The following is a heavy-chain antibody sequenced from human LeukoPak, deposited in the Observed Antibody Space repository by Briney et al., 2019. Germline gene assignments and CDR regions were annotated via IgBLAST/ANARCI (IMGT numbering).Heavy chain of an antibody. J-gene: IGHJ4*02. D-gene: IGHD3-3*01. Sequence: GGSLRLSCAASGFTFSSCAMSWVRQAPGKGLEWVSIISGSGGSTYHADSVKGRFTISRDNSKNTLHLQMNSLRPEDTAVYYCAKGNYDYDFWSGHDYWGQGTLVTVSS. CDR2: ISGSGGST. V-gene: IGHV3-23*01. CDR3: AKGNYDYDFWSGHDY. CDR1: GFTFSSCA.